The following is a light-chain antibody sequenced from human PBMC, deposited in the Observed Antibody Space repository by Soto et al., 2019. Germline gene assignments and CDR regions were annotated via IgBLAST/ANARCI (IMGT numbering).Light chain of an antibody. Sequence: EIVLTQSPATLSVSPGETVALSCRASQSVGTGLAWYQQKPGQTPRLIIYGASTRATGIPARFSGSGSGTEFTLTISSLQSEDFAVYFCQQYNIWPQTFGQGTKVDI. J-gene: IGKJ1*01. CDR2: GAS. V-gene: IGKV3-15*01. CDR1: QSVGTG. CDR3: QQYNIWPQT.